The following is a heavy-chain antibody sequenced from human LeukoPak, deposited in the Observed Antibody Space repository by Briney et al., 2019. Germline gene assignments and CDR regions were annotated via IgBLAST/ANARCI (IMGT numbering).Heavy chain of an antibody. V-gene: IGHV3-48*03. CDR3: ARGSAVATVWFDY. CDR1: GFTFFHYE. J-gene: IGHJ5*01. Sequence: PGGSLRLSCAASGFTFFHYEMNWVRQAPGKGLEWVAYISTTGATQHFADSVKGRFTLSRDNAENSMVLQMNNVRGEDTAFYYCARGSAVATVWFDYWGRGTLVTVSS. D-gene: IGHD6-19*01. CDR2: ISTTGATQ.